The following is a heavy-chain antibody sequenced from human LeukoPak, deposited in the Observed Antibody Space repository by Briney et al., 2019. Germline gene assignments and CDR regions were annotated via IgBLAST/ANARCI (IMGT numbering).Heavy chain of an antibody. CDR2: ISWNSGSI. CDR3: AKSMVVTAPLDAFDI. CDR1: GFTFDDYA. Sequence: PGGSLRLSCAASGFTFDDYAMHWVRQAPGKGLEWVSGISWNSGSIGYADSVKGRFTISRDNAKNSLYLQMNSLRAEDTALYYCAKSMVVTAPLDAFDIWGQGTMVTVSS. D-gene: IGHD2-21*02. J-gene: IGHJ3*02. V-gene: IGHV3-9*01.